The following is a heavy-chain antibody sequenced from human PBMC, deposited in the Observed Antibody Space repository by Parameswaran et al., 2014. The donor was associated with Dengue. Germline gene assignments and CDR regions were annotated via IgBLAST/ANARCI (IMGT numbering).Heavy chain of an antibody. Sequence: RWIRQPPGKGLEWIGHIYDDGSYHYNPSLKSRLTISVGTSKKQFSLKLKSVTAADAALYFCARRYYYDDYTFDYWGQGTLVTVSS. CDR2: IYDDGSY. J-gene: IGHJ4*02. CDR3: ARRYYYDDYTFDY. V-gene: IGHV4-30-4*01. D-gene: IGHD3-22*01.